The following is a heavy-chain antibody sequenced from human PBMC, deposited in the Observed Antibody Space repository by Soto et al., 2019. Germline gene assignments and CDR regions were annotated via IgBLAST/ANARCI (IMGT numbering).Heavy chain of an antibody. D-gene: IGHD3-22*01. J-gene: IGHJ5*01. Sequence: SXTLSLTCTVSGGSISSYYWSWVRQPPGKGLEWSGYIYYTGTTTYNPSIKSRVTISVDSSKNQFSLNLTSVSAADTAVYYCARLGGFYQSLDSWGQGTLVTVSP. CDR3: ARLGGFYQSLDS. CDR2: IYYTGTT. CDR1: GGSISSYY. V-gene: IGHV4-59*08.